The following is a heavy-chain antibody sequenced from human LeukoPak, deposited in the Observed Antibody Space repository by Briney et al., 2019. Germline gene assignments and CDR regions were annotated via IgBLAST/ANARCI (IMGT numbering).Heavy chain of an antibody. CDR1: GGSISSSSYY. V-gene: IGHV4-39*07. CDR2: IFYSGST. D-gene: IGHD3-10*01. Sequence: SETLSLTCTVSGGSISSSSYYWGWIRQPPGKGLEWIGNIFYSGSTYYSPSLKSRVTISVDTSKNQFSLKLSSVTAADTAVYYCARASITMIRGVPNWFDPWGQGTLVTVSS. J-gene: IGHJ5*02. CDR3: ARASITMIRGVPNWFDP.